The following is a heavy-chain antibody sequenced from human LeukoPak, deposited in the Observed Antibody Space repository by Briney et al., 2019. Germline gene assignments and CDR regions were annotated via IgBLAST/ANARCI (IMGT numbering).Heavy chain of an antibody. CDR3: ATETIGRHYDY. CDR1: GFSFSSSG. D-gene: IGHD1-14*01. J-gene: IGHJ4*02. V-gene: IGHV3-21*01. CDR2: IGSTGTDR. Sequence: GGSLRLSCAASGFSFSSSGINWVRQAPGKGLEWVSSIGSTGTDRYYADSVKGRFTTSRDNAKNSLYLQMNRLRAEDTAVYYCATETIGRHYDYWGQGTLLTVSS.